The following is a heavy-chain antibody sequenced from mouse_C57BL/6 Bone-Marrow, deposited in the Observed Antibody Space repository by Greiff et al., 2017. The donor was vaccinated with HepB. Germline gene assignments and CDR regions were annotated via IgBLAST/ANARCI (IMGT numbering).Heavy chain of an antibody. CDR2: IYPRSGNT. Sequence: QVQLLQSGAELARPGASVKLSCKASGYTFTSYGISWVKQRTGQGLEWIGEIYPRSGNTYYNEKFKGKATLTADKSSSTAYMELRSLTSEDSAVYFCARKAKVTGTYYAMDYWGQGTSVTVSS. J-gene: IGHJ4*01. CDR1: GYTFTSYG. V-gene: IGHV1-81*01. CDR3: ARKAKVTGTYYAMDY. D-gene: IGHD4-1*01.